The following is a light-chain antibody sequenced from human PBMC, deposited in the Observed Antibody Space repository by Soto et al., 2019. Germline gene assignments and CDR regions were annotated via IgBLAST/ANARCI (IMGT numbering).Light chain of an antibody. CDR1: DIGDKR. CDR3: QVWDSSSLHVV. CDR2: NDR. Sequence: SYELTQAPSVSVAPGQTAWVTCGGDDIGDKRVHWYQQTPGQAPVLVVYNDRDRPSGIPERFSGSNSGNTATLTISRVEGGDEADYYCQVWDSSSLHVVFGGGTKLTVL. V-gene: IGLV3-21*02. J-gene: IGLJ2*01.